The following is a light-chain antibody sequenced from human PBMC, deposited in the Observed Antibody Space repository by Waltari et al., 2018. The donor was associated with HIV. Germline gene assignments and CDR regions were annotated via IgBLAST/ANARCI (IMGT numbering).Light chain of an antibody. Sequence: QSALTQPASVSGSPGQSITISCTGTSSDIGSFNRVSWYQQHPGKVPKLIIYEVSNRPSGISDRVSGSKSGNTASLTISGLQADDEALFYCSSYASTSTPVLFGGGTQLTVL. V-gene: IGLV2-14*02. J-gene: IGLJ2*01. CDR2: EVS. CDR1: SSDIGSFNR. CDR3: SSYASTSTPVL.